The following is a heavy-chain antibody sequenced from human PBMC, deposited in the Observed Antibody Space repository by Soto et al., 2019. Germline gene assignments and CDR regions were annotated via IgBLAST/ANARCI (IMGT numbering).Heavy chain of an antibody. CDR2: MKSKSDGGTR. CDR3: TTAWGGWDLYF. J-gene: IGHJ4*02. V-gene: IGHV3-15*06. Sequence: EVQLVESGGGLVEPGGSLRLSCAASGFTFSNAWMSWVRQAPGKGLEWVGRMKSKSDGGTRNYAAPVEGRFTVSRDDSSNTLYLQMNSLEIDDTAVYFCTTAWGGWDLYFWGQGTLVTVSS. CDR1: GFTFSNAW. D-gene: IGHD3-16*01.